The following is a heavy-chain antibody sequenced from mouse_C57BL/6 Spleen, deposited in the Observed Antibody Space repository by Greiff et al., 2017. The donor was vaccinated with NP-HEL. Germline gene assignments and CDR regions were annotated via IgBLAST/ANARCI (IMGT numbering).Heavy chain of an antibody. Sequence: VQLQQSGPELVKPGASVKISCKASGYAFSSSWMNWVKQRPGKGLEWIGRIYPGDGDTNYNGKFKGKATLTADKSSSTAYMQISRLTSEDSAVYITARTCSNYWFDYWGQGTLVTVHA. D-gene: IGHD2-5*01. CDR2: IYPGDGDT. CDR3: ARTCSNYWFDY. J-gene: IGHJ3*01. CDR1: GYAFSSSW. V-gene: IGHV1-82*01.